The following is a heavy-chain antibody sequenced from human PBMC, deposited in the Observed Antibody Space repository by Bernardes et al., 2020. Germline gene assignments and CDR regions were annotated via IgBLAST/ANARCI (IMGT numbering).Heavy chain of an antibody. CDR3: AKIAVAGTGSWVPDAFDI. J-gene: IGHJ3*02. CDR1: GFTLSRYA. CDR2: ISGSGGST. Sequence: GGYLSPSCAASGFTLSRYAMSWVRPAPGKGLEWVSAISGSGGSTYYADSVKGRFTISRDNSKNTLYLQMNSLRAEDTAVYYCAKIAVAGTGSWVPDAFDIWGQGTMVTVSS. V-gene: IGHV3-23*01. D-gene: IGHD6-19*01.